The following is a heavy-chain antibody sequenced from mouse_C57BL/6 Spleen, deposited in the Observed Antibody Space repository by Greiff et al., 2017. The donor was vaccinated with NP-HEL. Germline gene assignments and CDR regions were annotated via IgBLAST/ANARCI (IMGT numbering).Heavy chain of an antibody. J-gene: IGHJ3*01. CDR1: GFSLTSYG. CDR2: RWSGGST. Sequence: QVQLKESGPGLVQPSQSLSITCTVSGFSLTSYGVHWVRQSPGKGLEWLGVRWSGGSTDYNAAFISRLSISKDKSKSQVFFKMNSLQADDTAIYYCASPYDYDGGWFAYWGQGTLVTVSA. CDR3: ASPYDYDGGWFAY. D-gene: IGHD2-4*01. V-gene: IGHV2-2*01.